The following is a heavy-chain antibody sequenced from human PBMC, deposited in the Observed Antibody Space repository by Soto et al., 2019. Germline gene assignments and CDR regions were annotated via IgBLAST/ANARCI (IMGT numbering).Heavy chain of an antibody. V-gene: IGHV1-3*01. D-gene: IGHD3-10*01. CDR3: ATSYGSGYRAFDY. J-gene: IGHJ4*02. CDR1: GYTFTNYA. Sequence: ASVKVSCKASGYTFTNYAMHWVRQAPGQRLEWMGWINAGNGTPKYSQKFQGRVTITRDTSASTAYMELSSLRSEDTAMYYCATSYGSGYRAFDYWGQGALAPVS. CDR2: INAGNGTP.